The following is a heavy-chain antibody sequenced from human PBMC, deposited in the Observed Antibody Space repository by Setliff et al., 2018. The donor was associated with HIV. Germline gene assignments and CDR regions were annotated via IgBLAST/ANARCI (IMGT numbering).Heavy chain of an antibody. Sequence: PSETLSLTCAVYGGSFNGYYWNWIRQPPGKGLEWIGFIFASGDTKYNPSLKSRVTISLDTSRNQFSLKLGSVTAADTAMYYCAREHCSGGSCNGFDIWGQGTMVTVSS. J-gene: IGHJ3*02. CDR2: IFASGDT. V-gene: IGHV4-4*09. CDR1: GGSFNGYY. CDR3: AREHCSGGSCNGFDI. D-gene: IGHD2-15*01.